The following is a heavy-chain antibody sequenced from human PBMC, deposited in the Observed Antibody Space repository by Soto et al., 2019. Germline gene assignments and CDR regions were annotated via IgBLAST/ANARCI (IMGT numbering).Heavy chain of an antibody. CDR2: IKQDGTEK. CDR3: TTGSSYWGYYYYGMDV. Sequence: SLRLSCAASGFTFSTYWMSWVRRAPGKGLEWVANIKQDGTEKYYVDSVKGRFTISRDNAKNSLSLQMNSLRAEDTAVYYCTTGSSYWGYYYYGMDVWGQGTTVTVSS. CDR1: GFTFSTYW. J-gene: IGHJ6*02. D-gene: IGHD2-15*01. V-gene: IGHV3-7*03.